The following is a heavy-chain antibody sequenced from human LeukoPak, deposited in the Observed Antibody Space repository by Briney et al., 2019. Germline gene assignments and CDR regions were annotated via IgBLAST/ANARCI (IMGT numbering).Heavy chain of an antibody. CDR1: GFTFSSYW. D-gene: IGHD5-18*01. CDR3: ASLRTAMITLDY. V-gene: IGHV3-74*01. J-gene: IGHJ4*02. Sequence: GGSLRLSCAASGFTFSSYWMHWVRQTPGMGLVWVSRINSDGSSTSYADSVKGRFTISRDNAKNTLYLQMNSLRAEDTAVYYCASLRTAMITLDYWGQGTLVTVSS. CDR2: INSDGSST.